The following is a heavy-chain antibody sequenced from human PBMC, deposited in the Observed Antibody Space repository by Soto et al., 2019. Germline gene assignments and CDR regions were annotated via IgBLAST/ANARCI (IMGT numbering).Heavy chain of an antibody. Sequence: EVQLVESGGGLVQPGGSLRVSCAASGFTFGSYWMNWVRQAPGKGLMWVSRIDSDGSSTTYADSVKGRFTTSRDNAKNTLYLQMSSLGVEDTAVYYCARGRPYGMDVWGQGTTVTVSS. CDR3: ARGRPYGMDV. CDR1: GFTFGSYW. V-gene: IGHV3-74*01. J-gene: IGHJ6*02. CDR2: IDSDGSST.